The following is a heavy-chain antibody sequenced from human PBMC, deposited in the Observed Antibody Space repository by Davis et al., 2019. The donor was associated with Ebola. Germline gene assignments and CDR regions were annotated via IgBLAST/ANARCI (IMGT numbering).Heavy chain of an antibody. V-gene: IGHV5-51*01. CDR3: ARRGSGYWYNDY. CDR2: IYPGDSDT. CDR1: GYRFSSYW. J-gene: IGHJ4*02. D-gene: IGHD2-15*01. Sequence: PGGSLRLSCKGSGYRFSSYWIGWVRQLPGKGLEWMGIIYPGDSDTKYSPSFQGQVTISADKSITTAYLQWSSLKASDTAIYYCARRGSGYWYNDYWGQGTLVTVSS.